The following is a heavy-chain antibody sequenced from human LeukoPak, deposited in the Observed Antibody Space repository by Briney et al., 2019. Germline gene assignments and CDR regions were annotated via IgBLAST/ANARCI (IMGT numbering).Heavy chain of an antibody. Sequence: PSETLSLTCTVSGDSISTYYWSWIRQPPGKGLEWIGYIYYSGSTNYNPSLKSRVTISVDTSKNQFSLKLSSVTAADTAVYYCAGQNCGGDCWVRYWGQGTLVTVSS. CDR3: AGQNCGGDCWVRY. D-gene: IGHD2-21*02. V-gene: IGHV4-59*01. CDR2: IYYSGST. CDR1: GDSISTYY. J-gene: IGHJ4*02.